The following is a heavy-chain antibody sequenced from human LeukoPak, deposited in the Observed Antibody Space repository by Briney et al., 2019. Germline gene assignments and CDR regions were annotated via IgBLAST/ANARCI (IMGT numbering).Heavy chain of an antibody. Sequence: GGSLRLSCAASGFTFDDYAMHWVRQAPGKGLEWVSGISWNSGSIGYADSVKGRFTISRDNAKNSLYLQMNSLRAEDTALYYCASEGITMVRGVDYWGQGTLVTVSS. CDR1: GFTFDDYA. D-gene: IGHD3-10*01. CDR2: ISWNSGSI. J-gene: IGHJ4*02. CDR3: ASEGITMVRGVDY. V-gene: IGHV3-9*01.